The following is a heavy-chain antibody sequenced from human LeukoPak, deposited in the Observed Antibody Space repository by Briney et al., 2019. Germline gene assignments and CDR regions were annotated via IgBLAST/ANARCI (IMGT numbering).Heavy chain of an antibody. V-gene: IGHV4-34*01. CDR3: ARINCGGDCRGYYYKYYMDV. D-gene: IGHD2-21*02. CDR1: GGSFSGYY. Sequence: SETLSLTCAVYGGSFSGYYWSWIRQPPGKGLEWIGEINHSGSTNYNPSLKSRVIISVDTSKNQFSLKLSSVTAADTAVYYCARINCGGDCRGYYYKYYMDVWGKGTTVTISS. CDR2: INHSGST. J-gene: IGHJ6*03.